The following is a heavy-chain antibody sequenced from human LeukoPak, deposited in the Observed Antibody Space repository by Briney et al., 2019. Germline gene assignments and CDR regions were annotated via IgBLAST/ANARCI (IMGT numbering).Heavy chain of an antibody. J-gene: IGHJ5*02. CDR2: IYYSGST. Sequence: SETLSLTCTVSGGSISSSSYYWGWIRQPPGKGLEWIGSIYYSGSTYYNPSLKSRVTISVDTSKNQFSLKLSSVTAADTAVYYCARVGRVAVAAGWFDPWGQGTLVTVSS. D-gene: IGHD6-19*01. CDR3: ARVGRVAVAAGWFDP. CDR1: GGSISSSSYY. V-gene: IGHV4-39*07.